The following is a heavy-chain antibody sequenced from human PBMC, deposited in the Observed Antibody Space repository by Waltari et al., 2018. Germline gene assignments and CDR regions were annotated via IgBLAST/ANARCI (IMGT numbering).Heavy chain of an antibody. Sequence: QVQLQESGPGLVKPSETLSLTCPASGGSISSYSWTWIRQPPGKGLEWIGYIYYSGSTNYNPSLKSRVTISVDTSKNQFSLKLSSVTAADTAVYYCATGYCSGGSCYFDYWGQGTLVTVSS. CDR3: ATGYCSGGSCYFDY. CDR1: GGSISSYS. J-gene: IGHJ4*02. V-gene: IGHV4-59*01. D-gene: IGHD2-15*01. CDR2: IYYSGST.